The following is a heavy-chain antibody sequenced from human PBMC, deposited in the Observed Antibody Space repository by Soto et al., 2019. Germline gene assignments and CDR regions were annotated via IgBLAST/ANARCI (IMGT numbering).Heavy chain of an antibody. J-gene: IGHJ4*02. CDR1: GCTFTSYD. CDR3: ARTTPKRQEQQLGG. CDR2: MNPNSGNT. Sequence: QVQLVQSGTEVKKPGASVKFSCKASGCTFTSYDINWVRQATGQGLEWMGWMNPNSGNTGYAQKFQGRVTMTRNTSISTAYMELSSLRSEDTAVYYSARTTPKRQEQQLGGWGQGTLVTVSS. V-gene: IGHV1-8*01. D-gene: IGHD6-13*01.